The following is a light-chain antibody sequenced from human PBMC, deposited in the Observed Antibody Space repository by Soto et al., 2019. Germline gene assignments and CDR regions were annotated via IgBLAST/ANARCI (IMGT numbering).Light chain of an antibody. CDR3: MQTLQTPFT. J-gene: IGKJ3*01. Sequence: DIVLTQSPLSLPVTPGEPASISCKSSQSLLHSDGYKYLDWYVQKAGQSPQLLIYLGSHRASGVPDRLSGSGSGTDFTLNISKLEADDVGVYYCMQTLQTPFTFGPGPKVDIK. CDR1: QSLLHSDGYKY. V-gene: IGKV2-28*01. CDR2: LGS.